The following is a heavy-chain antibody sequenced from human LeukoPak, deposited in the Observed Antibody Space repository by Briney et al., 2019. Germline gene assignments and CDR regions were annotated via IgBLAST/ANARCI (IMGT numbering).Heavy chain of an antibody. D-gene: IGHD3-9*01. CDR3: ARDGHRDNYDILTGLPNDAVDI. CDR2: IYYSGSI. CDR1: GGSISSGGYY. Sequence: SQTLSLTCTVSGGSISSGGYYWSWIRQPPGKGLEWIGYIYYSGSIYYNPSLKRRVTISVDTSKNQFSLKLSSVTAADTAVYYCARDGHRDNYDILTGLPNDAVDIWGQGTMVTVSS. V-gene: IGHV4-30-4*01. J-gene: IGHJ3*02.